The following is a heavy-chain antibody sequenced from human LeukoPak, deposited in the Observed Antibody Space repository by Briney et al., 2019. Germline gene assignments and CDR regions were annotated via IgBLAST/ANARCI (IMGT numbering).Heavy chain of an antibody. CDR2: IYYSGST. Sequence: SETLSLTCTVSGGSISSYYWSWIRQPPGKGLEWIGYIYYSGSTNYNPSLKSRVTMSVDTSKNQFSLKLSSVTAADTAVYYCARLMGAFDFWGQGTMVTVSS. D-gene: IGHD2-8*01. J-gene: IGHJ3*01. CDR1: GGSISSYY. V-gene: IGHV4-59*08. CDR3: ARLMGAFDF.